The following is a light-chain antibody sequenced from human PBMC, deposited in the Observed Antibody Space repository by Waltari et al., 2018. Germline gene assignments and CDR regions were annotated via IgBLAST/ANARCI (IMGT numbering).Light chain of an antibody. Sequence: EIVLTQSPGTLSLSVGERATVSCRASESVSRALAGYQQKPGQAPRLLIYGASTRATGIPDRFSGSGSGTDVSLTISRLEPDDFAVYYCQHYLRLPVTFGQGTTVEI. J-gene: IGKJ1*01. V-gene: IGKV3-20*01. CDR3: QHYLRLPVT. CDR2: GAS. CDR1: ESVSRA.